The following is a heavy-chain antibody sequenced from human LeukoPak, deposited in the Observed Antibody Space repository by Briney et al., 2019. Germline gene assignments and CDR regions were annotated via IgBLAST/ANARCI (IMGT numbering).Heavy chain of an antibody. J-gene: IGHJ4*02. CDR2: TYYRYKWYN. V-gene: IGHV6-1*01. CDR1: GDSVSSNSAA. CDR3: ARHRQDGSTIDSGKLDY. Sequence: SQTLSLTCAISGDSVSSNSAAWNWIRQSPSRGLEWLGRTYYRYKWYNDYAVSVKSRITINPDTSKNQFSLQLNSVTPEDTAVYYCARHRQDGSTIDSGKLDYWGQGTLVTVSS. D-gene: IGHD1-26*01.